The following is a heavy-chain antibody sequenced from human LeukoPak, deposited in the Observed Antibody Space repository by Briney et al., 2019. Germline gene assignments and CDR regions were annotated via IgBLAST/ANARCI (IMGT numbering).Heavy chain of an antibody. CDR3: ARVSAHYDILTGYLYYFDY. Sequence: PSQTLSLTCAVSGGSISSGGYSWSWIRQPPGKGLEWIGYIYHSGSTYYNPSLKSRVTISVDTSKNQFSLKLSSVTAADTAVYYCARVSAHYDILTGYLYYFDYWGQGTLVTVSS. CDR2: IYHSGST. D-gene: IGHD3-9*01. CDR1: GGSISSGGYS. J-gene: IGHJ4*02. V-gene: IGHV4-30-2*01.